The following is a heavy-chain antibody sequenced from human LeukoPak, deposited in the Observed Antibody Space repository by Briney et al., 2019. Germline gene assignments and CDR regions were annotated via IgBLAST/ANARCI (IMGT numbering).Heavy chain of an antibody. D-gene: IGHD4-17*01. CDR2: ISAYNGNT. J-gene: IGHJ4*02. V-gene: IGHV1-18*01. CDR3: ARDNPYYGDYFDY. CDR1: GYTFTSYG. Sequence: AASVKVSCKASGYTFTSYGISWVRQAPGQGLEWMAWISAYNGNTNYAQKLQGRVTMTADTSTSTAYMELRSLRSDDTAVYYCARDNPYYGDYFDYWGQGTLVTVSS.